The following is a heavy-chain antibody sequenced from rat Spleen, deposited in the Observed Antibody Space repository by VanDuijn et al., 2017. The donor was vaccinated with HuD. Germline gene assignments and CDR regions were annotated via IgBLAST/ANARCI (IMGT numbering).Heavy chain of an antibody. V-gene: IGHV3-1*01. J-gene: IGHJ2*01. D-gene: IGHD1-8*01. CDR3: ARTTVATSFDY. Sequence: EVQLQESGPGLVTPSQSLSLTCSVTGSSITSTYWGWIRLFPGNIVAWLGYIIYSGSTSYNPSLKTRITITRATSKNQFLLQLNSVTTEDTATYYCARTTVATSFDYWGQGVMVTVSS. CDR2: IIYSGST. CDR1: GSSITSTY.